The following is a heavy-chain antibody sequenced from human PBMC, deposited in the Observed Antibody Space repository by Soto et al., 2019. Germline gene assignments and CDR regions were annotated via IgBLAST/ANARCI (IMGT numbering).Heavy chain of an antibody. V-gene: IGHV3-48*01. Sequence: EVQLVESGGGLVQPGGSLRLSCAASGFTSSSYSMNWARQAPGKGLEWVSYISSSSSTIYYADSVKGRFTISRDNAKNSLYLQINSLRAEDTAVYYCAREGRYLNWFDPWGQGTLVTVSS. CDR2: ISSSSSTI. CDR1: GFTSSSYS. D-gene: IGHD3-9*01. J-gene: IGHJ5*02. CDR3: AREGRYLNWFDP.